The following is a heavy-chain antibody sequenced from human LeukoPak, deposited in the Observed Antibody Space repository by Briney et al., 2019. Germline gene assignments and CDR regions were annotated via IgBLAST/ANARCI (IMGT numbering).Heavy chain of an antibody. CDR3: ARRVDGPVGYSGTDV. CDR1: GLTFSASA. J-gene: IGHJ6*02. V-gene: IGHV3-73*01. D-gene: IGHD1-26*01. CDR2: IRGKPNNYAT. Sequence: GSLSLSCAASGLTFSASAIHWVRHASRKGLEWVGLIRGKPNNYATSFPASVRERFPISRDDAEDPAYLEMNSLETEDTAVYYCARRVDGPVGYSGTDVWGQGTTVTVSS.